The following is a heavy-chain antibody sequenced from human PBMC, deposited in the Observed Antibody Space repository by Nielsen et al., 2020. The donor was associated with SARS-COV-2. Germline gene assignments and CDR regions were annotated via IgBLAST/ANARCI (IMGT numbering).Heavy chain of an antibody. D-gene: IGHD2-2*01. CDR2: IYPGDSDT. V-gene: IGHV5-51*01. J-gene: IGHJ6*02. CDR1: GYSFTSYW. Sequence: GESLKISCKGSGYSFTSYWIGWVRQMPGKGLEWMGIIYPGDSDTRYSPSFQGQVTISADKSISTAYLQWSSLKASDTAMYYCARLLVVVPAALGYYGMDVWGQGTMVTVSS. CDR3: ARLLVVVPAALGYYGMDV.